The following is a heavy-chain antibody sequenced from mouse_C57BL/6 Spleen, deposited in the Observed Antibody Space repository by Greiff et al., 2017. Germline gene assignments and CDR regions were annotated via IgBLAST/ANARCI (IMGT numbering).Heavy chain of an antibody. CDR1: GYAFSSSW. CDR2: IYPGDGDT. CDR3: ARTAQAKGYAMDY. V-gene: IGHV1-82*01. Sequence: QVQLQQSGPELVKPGASVKISCKASGYAFSSSWMNWVKQRPGKGLEWIGRIYPGDGDTNYNGKFKGKATLTADKSSSTAYMQLSSLTSEDSAVYFCARTAQAKGYAMDYWGQGTSVTVSS. D-gene: IGHD3-2*02. J-gene: IGHJ4*01.